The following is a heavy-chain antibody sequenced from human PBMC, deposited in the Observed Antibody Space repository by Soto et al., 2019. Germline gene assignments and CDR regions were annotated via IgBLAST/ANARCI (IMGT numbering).Heavy chain of an antibody. D-gene: IGHD3-16*01. V-gene: IGHV1-18*01. CDR1: GDTFTSYG. CDR3: ARDYESGFDP. Sequence: ASVEVCCKACGDTFTSYGISWVRQAPGQGLEWMGWISAYNGNTNYAQKLQGRVTMTTDTSTSTAYMELRSLRSDDTAVYYCARDYESGFDPWGQGTLVTVSS. CDR2: ISAYNGNT. J-gene: IGHJ5*02.